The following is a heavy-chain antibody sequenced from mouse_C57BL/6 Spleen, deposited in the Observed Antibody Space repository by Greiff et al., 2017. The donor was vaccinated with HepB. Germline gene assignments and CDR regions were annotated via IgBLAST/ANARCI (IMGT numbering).Heavy chain of an antibody. J-gene: IGHJ4*01. CDR3: ARSSTNYAMDY. Sequence: QVQLQQPGAELVKPGASVKMSCKASGSTFTSYWITWVKQRPGQGLEWIGDIYPGSGSTNYNAKLKSKATLTIDTSSSTAYMQLSSLTSKDSAVYYCARSSTNYAMDYWGQGTSVTVSS. D-gene: IGHD5-1*01. V-gene: IGHV1-55*01. CDR1: GSTFTSYW. CDR2: IYPGSGST.